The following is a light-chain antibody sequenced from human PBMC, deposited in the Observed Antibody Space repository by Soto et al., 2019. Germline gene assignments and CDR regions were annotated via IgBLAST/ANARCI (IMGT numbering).Light chain of an antibody. CDR3: QQRSNWPPYT. CDR1: QSVSSY. V-gene: IGKV3-11*01. CDR2: DAS. Sequence: EIVLTQSPATLSLSPGERATLSCRASQSVSSYLAWYQQKPGQAPRLLIYDASNRATCIPARFSGSGSGTDFTLTISSLEPEDFAVYYCQQRSNWPPYTFGQGNKLEIK. J-gene: IGKJ2*01.